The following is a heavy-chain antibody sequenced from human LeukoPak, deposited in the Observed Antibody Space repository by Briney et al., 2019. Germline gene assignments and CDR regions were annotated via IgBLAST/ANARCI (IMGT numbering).Heavy chain of an antibody. CDR3: AKGKRRYYYDSSGYDAFDF. CDR2: IRYDGSNK. J-gene: IGHJ3*01. Sequence: PGGSLRLACAASGFTFSSYGMHWVRQAPGKGLEWVAFIRYDGSNKYYADSVKGRFTISRDNSKSTLYLQMNSLRAEDTAVYYCAKGKRRYYYDSSGYDAFDFWGQGTMVTVCS. D-gene: IGHD3-22*01. V-gene: IGHV3-30*02. CDR1: GFTFSSYG.